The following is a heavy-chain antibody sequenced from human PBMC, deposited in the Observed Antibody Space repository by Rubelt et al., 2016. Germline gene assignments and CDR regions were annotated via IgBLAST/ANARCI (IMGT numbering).Heavy chain of an antibody. CDR1: GFTFSSYS. V-gene: IGHV3-21*01. CDR3: ARGRDCSSTSCHVPPDR. Sequence: EVQLVESGGSLVQPGGSLRLSCAASGFTFSSYSMNWVRQAPGKGLEWVSSISSSRSYIYYADSVKGRFTISRDNAKNSLYLQMNSLRAEDTAVYDCARGRDCSSTSCHVPPDRWGQGTLVTVSS. CDR2: ISSSRSYI. J-gene: IGHJ5*02. D-gene: IGHD2-2*01.